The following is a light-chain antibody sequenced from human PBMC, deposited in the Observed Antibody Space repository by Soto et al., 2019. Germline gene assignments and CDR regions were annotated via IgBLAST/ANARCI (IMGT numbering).Light chain of an antibody. CDR2: WAS. V-gene: IGKV4-1*01. CDR1: QSVLYSSNNKNY. J-gene: IGKJ2*01. CDR3: QQYYSAPYT. Sequence: DIVMTQSPDSLAVSLGERATINCKSSQSVLYSSNNKNYLTWYQQKPGQPPKLLIYWASTRESGVPDRFSSSGSGTDFTFTISSLQAEDVAVYYCQQYYSAPYTFGKGTKLEIK.